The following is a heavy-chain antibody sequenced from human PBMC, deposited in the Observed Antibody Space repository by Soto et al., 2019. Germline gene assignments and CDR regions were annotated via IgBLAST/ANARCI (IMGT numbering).Heavy chain of an antibody. J-gene: IGHJ5*02. CDR1: GFTFGDYA. CDR3: TSSSPAGYSSSWSSRRFDP. Sequence: GGSLRLSCTASGFTFGDYAVSWFRQAPGKGLEWVGFIRSKAHGGTTEYAASVKGRFTISRDDSKSIAYLQMNSLKTEDTAVYYCTSSSPAGYSSSWSSRRFDPWGQGTLVTVSS. D-gene: IGHD6-13*01. V-gene: IGHV3-49*03. CDR2: IRSKAHGGTT.